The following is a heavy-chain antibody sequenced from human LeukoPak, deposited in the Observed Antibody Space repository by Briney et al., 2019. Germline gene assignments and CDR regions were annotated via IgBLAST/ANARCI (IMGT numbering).Heavy chain of an antibody. Sequence: PSETLSLTCTVSGGSISSYYWSWIRQSPGKGLEWIGYIYYSGSTNYHPSLKSRVTISVDTSKNQFSLKLSSVTAADTAVYYCARDRFSYGDANWFDPWGQGTLVTVSS. V-gene: IGHV4-59*01. CDR3: ARDRFSYGDANWFDP. J-gene: IGHJ5*02. CDR2: IYYSGST. CDR1: GGSISSYY. D-gene: IGHD5-18*01.